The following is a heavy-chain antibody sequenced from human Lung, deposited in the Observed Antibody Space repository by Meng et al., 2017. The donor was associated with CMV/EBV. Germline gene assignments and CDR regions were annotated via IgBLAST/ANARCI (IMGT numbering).Heavy chain of an antibody. Sequence: VQLVPSGSELKKPGDSGKVSCQAAGYTFTSSSMNWVRHAPGQGLEWMGWININTGNPTYAQGFTGRFVFSLDTSVSTAYLQIDSLKADDTAVYYCARGNGRRFDYWGQGTLVTVSS. D-gene: IGHD2-8*01. CDR3: ARGNGRRFDY. CDR1: GYTFTSSS. CDR2: ININTGNP. V-gene: IGHV7-4-1*01. J-gene: IGHJ4*02.